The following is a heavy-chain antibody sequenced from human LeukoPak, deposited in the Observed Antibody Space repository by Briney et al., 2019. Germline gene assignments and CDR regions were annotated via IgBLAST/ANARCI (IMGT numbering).Heavy chain of an antibody. CDR1: GGSISSYY. CDR3: ARDKIRWELPYAFDI. D-gene: IGHD1-26*01. J-gene: IGHJ3*02. Sequence: SETLSLTCTVSGGSISSYYWSWIRQPAGKGLEWIGRIYTSGSTNYNPSLKSRVTMSVDTSKNQFSLKLSSVTAADTAVYYCARDKIRWELPYAFDIWGQGTMVTVSS. CDR2: IYTSGST. V-gene: IGHV4-4*07.